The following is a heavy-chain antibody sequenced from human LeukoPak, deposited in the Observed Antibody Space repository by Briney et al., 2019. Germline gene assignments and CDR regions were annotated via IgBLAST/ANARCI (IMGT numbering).Heavy chain of an antibody. V-gene: IGHV3-49*04. CDR3: TRGGVVVPAAMSEH. D-gene: IGHD2-2*01. Sequence: GGTLKPSCAASGFTFSRYGMSWVRQAPRKGPGWVGFIRSKAYDGTPGYAASVKGRLTISRRDYRTIAYLQMSSLKTEDTAVYYCTRGGVVVPAAMSEHWGQGSLVTVSS. CDR1: GFTFSRYG. CDR2: IRSKAYDGTP. J-gene: IGHJ1*01.